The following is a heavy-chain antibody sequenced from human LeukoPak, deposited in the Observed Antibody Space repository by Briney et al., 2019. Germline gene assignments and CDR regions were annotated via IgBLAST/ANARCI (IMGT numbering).Heavy chain of an antibody. D-gene: IGHD5-24*01. CDR1: GYTFTGYY. J-gene: IGHJ4*02. V-gene: IGHV1-2*02. Sequence: ASVKVSCKASGYTFTGYYMHWVRQAPGQGLEWMGWINPNSGGTNYAQKFQGRVTMTRDTSISTAYMELRSLRSDDTAVYYCARDLVSKEEMATLLSDYWGQGTLVTVSS. CDR3: ARDLVSKEEMATLLSDY. CDR2: INPNSGGT.